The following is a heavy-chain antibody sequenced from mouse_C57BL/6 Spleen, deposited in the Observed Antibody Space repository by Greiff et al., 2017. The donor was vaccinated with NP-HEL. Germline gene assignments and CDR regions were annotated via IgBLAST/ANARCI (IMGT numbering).Heavy chain of an antibody. CDR2: IDPSDSYT. D-gene: IGHD1-1*01. Sequence: QVQLQQPGAELVMPGASVKLSCKASGYTFTSYWMPWVKQRPGQGLEWIGEIDPSDSYTNYNQKFKGKSTLTVDKSSSTAYMQLSSLTSEDSAVYYCARKYYVSPYYFDYWGQGTTLTVSS. CDR1: GYTFTSYW. J-gene: IGHJ2*01. CDR3: ARKYYVSPYYFDY. V-gene: IGHV1-69*01.